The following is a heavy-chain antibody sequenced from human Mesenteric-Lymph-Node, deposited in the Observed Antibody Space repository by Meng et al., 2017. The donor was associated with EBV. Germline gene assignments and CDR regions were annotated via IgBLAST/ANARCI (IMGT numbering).Heavy chain of an antibody. CDR3: ARVAGAFDQDLFDL. Sequence: QVQLLQCGAEVKRPGSPVKVSCKTSGDIFSRFAISWVRQAPGQGLEWMGGVIPRLGTSITAQKFHDRVTFTADASTSTAYMEVSSLRSEDTAIYYCARVAGAFDQDLFDLWGQGTLVTVSS. D-gene: IGHD2-15*01. CDR2: VIPRLGTS. J-gene: IGHJ4*02. V-gene: IGHV1-69*01. CDR1: GDIFSRFA.